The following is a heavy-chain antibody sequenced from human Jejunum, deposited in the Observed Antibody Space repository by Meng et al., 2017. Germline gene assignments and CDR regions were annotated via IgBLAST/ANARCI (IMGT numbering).Heavy chain of an antibody. V-gene: IGHV4-4*02. CDR3: ARYGALSGYDS. Sequence: QVQLQESGPGLVKPSGTPSITCVVSGGSINSGHWGNWVRQFPGKGLEWIANIYHSGTTNYNPSLKSRVTISGDKTKSQISLEVSSVTAADTAVYYCARYGALSGYDSWGQGTLVTVSS. CDR1: GGSINSGHW. D-gene: IGHD3-9*01. CDR2: IYHSGTT. J-gene: IGHJ4*02.